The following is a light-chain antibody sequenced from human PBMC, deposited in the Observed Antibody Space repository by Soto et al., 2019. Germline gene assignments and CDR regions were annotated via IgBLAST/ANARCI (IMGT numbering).Light chain of an antibody. Sequence: QSVLTQPPSASGTPGQRVTISCSGSTSNIGNNYVCWFQQLPGTAPKLLIYRNNQRPSGVPDRFPGSKSGTSASLAISGLRSEDEADYYCAAWDDILNGVVFGGGTKLTVL. CDR1: TSNIGNNY. CDR2: RNN. J-gene: IGLJ3*02. V-gene: IGLV1-47*01. CDR3: AAWDDILNGVV.